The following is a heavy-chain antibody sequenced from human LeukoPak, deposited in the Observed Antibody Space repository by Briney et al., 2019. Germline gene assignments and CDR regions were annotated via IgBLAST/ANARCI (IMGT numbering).Heavy chain of an antibody. CDR1: GSTFSNFA. CDR2: ISGTGGNT. J-gene: IGHJ3*02. CDR3: AKTGGYYDTSDLYRPDVFDI. Sequence: GGSLRLSCAASGSTFSNFAMSWVRQAPGKGLEWVSAISGTGGNTFYTDSVTGRFTISRDNSKNTLCVQMNSLRAEDTAVYYCAKTGGYYDTSDLYRPDVFDIWGQGTVVTVSS. D-gene: IGHD3-22*01. V-gene: IGHV3-23*01.